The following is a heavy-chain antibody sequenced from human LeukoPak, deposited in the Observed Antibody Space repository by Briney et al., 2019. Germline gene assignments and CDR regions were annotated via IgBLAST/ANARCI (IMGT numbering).Heavy chain of an antibody. V-gene: IGHV1-2*02. CDR2: INPNGGGT. CDR1: GYTFTGYY. CDR3: ARGSTSCYCVDI. Sequence: ASVKVSCKASGYTFTGYYMHWVRQAPGQGLEWMGWINPNGGGTNYAQKFQGRVTMTRDTSISTAYMELSRLRSDDTAVYYCARGSTSCYCVDIWGQGTMVTVSS. J-gene: IGHJ3*02. D-gene: IGHD2-2*01.